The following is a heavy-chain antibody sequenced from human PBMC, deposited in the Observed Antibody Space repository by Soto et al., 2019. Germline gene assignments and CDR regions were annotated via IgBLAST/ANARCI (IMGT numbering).Heavy chain of an antibody. V-gene: IGHV1-69*12. CDR2: IIPIFGTA. CDR1: GGTFSSYA. CDR3: ARGAVGATGAFDI. J-gene: IGHJ3*02. Sequence: QVQLVQSGAEVKKPGSSVKVSCKASGGTFSSYAISWVRQAPGQGLEWMGGIIPIFGTANYAQKFQGRVTFTADESTSTAYMELISLRSEVTAVYYCARGAVGATGAFDIWGQGTMVTVSS. D-gene: IGHD1-26*01.